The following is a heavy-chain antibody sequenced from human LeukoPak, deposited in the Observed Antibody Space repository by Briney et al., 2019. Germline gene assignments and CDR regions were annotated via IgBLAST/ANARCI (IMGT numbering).Heavy chain of an antibody. D-gene: IGHD3/OR15-3a*01. J-gene: IGHJ4*02. CDR1: GYSFTSHW. CDR2: IYPGDSDT. V-gene: IGHV5-51*01. CDR3: ARGLGGGFWTGYPSCFDY. Sequence: GESLKISCKGSGYSFTSHWIGWVRQMPGKGLEWMGIIYPGDSDTRYSPSFQGQVTISAAKSISTAFLQWSSLKASDTAMYFSARGLGGGFWTGYPSCFDYWGQGTLVTVSS.